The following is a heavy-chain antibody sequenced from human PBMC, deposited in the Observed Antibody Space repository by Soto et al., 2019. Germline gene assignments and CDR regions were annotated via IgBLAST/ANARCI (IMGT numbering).Heavy chain of an antibody. CDR3: ARHSIATCSGYSCYPRSFDI. CDR1: GGSIITSSYY. J-gene: IGHJ3*02. V-gene: IGHV4-39*01. D-gene: IGHD2-15*01. Sequence: QLQLQESVPGLVKPWETLSLICTLSGGSIITSSYYWDWAHQPPGKGLEWIGTIFYTGSTFYNPSLKSRVSLSSDTSKDESSLKLSSVTAADTAVYYCARHSIATCSGYSCYPRSFDIWGQGTLVTVS. CDR2: IFYTGST.